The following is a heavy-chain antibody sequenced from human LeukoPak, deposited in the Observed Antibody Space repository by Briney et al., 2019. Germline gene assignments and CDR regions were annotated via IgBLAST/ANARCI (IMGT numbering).Heavy chain of an antibody. J-gene: IGHJ4*02. Sequence: GGSLRLSCGASGFTFVNYGIHWVRQAPGKGLEWVAFIRHDGSNTYYKDSVQGRFTVSRDNSRSILYLQMNSLKPDDTAIYYCAKEPRLRITGWWAEFDFWGQGTLVTVSS. V-gene: IGHV3-30*02. CDR1: GFTFVNYG. CDR3: AKEPRLRITGWWAEFDF. CDR2: IRHDGSNT. D-gene: IGHD4-17*01.